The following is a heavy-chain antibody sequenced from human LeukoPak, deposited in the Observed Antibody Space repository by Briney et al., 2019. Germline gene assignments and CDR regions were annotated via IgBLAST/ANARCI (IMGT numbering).Heavy chain of an antibody. V-gene: IGHV4-34*01. CDR1: GGSFSGYY. Sequence: PSETLSLTCAVYGGSFSGYYWSWIRQPPGKGLEWIGEINHSGSTNYNPSLKSRVTISVDTSKNHFSLKLSSVTAADTAVYYCASDEYGSGSYLWGQGTLVTVSS. CDR2: INHSGST. D-gene: IGHD3-10*01. CDR3: ASDEYGSGSYL. J-gene: IGHJ4*02.